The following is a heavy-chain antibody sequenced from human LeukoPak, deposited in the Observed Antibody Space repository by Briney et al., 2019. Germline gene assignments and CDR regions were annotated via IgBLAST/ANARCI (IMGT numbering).Heavy chain of an antibody. V-gene: IGHV1-2*02. J-gene: IGHJ4*02. D-gene: IGHD3-22*01. CDR2: INPNSGGT. CDR3: ANTQPLPYYYDSSGYYC. CDR1: GYTFTGYY. Sequence: ASVKVSCKASGYTFTGYYMHWVRQAPGQGLEWMGWINPNSGGTNYAQKFQGRVTMTRDTSISTAYMELSRLRSDDTAVYYCANTQPLPYYYDSSGYYCWGQGTLVTVSS.